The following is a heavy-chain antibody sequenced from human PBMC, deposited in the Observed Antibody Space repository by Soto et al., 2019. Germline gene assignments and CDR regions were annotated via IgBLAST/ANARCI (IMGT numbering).Heavy chain of an antibody. J-gene: IGHJ5*02. Sequence: QVQLEESGPGLVKPSETLSLSCTVSGGSISSLDYYWAWIRQPPGKGLEWIGSLYERGATDYNPSPSPRVTLSVDTSKSQLSLRLNSVTATATAVYYCARRLLMVCSASTCPSGVDPWGQATLVTVSS. V-gene: IGHV4-39*01. CDR2: LYERGAT. D-gene: IGHD2-8*01. CDR3: ARRLLMVCSASTCPSGVDP. CDR1: GGSISSLDYY.